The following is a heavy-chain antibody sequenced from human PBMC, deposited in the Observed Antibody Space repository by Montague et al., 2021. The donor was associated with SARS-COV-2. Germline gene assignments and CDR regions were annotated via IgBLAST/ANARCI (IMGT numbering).Heavy chain of an antibody. J-gene: IGHJ4*02. V-gene: IGHV4-39*02. CDR1: SGSIISSGYY. D-gene: IGHD3-10*01. CDR3: ARGMIRGVTTPFDY. CDR2: IYYSGTT. Sequence: SETLSLTCSVSSGSIISSGYYWGWIRQPPGKELEWIGNIYYSGTTYHXXXLQSRGTISVDTSKNHLSLRLSSVTAADTAVYFCARGMIRGVTTPFDYWGQGSQVTVSS.